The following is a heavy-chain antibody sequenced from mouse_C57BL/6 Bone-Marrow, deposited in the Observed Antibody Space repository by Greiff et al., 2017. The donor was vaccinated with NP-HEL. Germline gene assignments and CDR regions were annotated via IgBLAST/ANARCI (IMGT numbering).Heavy chain of an antibody. CDR1: GFTFSDFY. Sequence: EVLLVESGGGLVQPGRSLRLSCATSGFTFSDFYMEWVRQAPGKGLEWIAASRNKANDYTTEYSASVKGRFIVSRDTSQSILYLQMNALRAEDTDIDYCARDDGSEGYFGYWGQGTTVTVSS. J-gene: IGHJ2*01. CDR2: SRNKANDYTT. CDR3: ARDDGSEGYFGY. D-gene: IGHD2-2*01. V-gene: IGHV7-1*01.